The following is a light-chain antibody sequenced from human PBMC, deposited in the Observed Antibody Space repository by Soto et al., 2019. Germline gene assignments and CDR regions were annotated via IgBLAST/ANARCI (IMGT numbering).Light chain of an antibody. Sequence: MGVGQAPTALPVSPGKIATLSFMASQGIGDTLAWYQHKPGQNPRILIYDTSTRATGVPTRFSGSRSGEEFTLNSTSLQSEEFAVYYCQAYKDRPLTLGGGTKVDI. CDR2: DTS. CDR3: QAYKDRPLT. J-gene: IGKJ4*01. CDR1: QGIGDT. V-gene: IGKV3-15*01.